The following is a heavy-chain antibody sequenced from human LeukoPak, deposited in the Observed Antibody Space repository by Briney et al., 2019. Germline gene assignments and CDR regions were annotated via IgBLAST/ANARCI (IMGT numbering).Heavy chain of an antibody. D-gene: IGHD3-3*01. CDR2: ISGSGGST. V-gene: IGHV3-23*01. CDR3: AKAPRMEWLLYLDFDY. CDR1: GFTFSSYS. J-gene: IGHJ4*02. Sequence: GGSLRLSCAASGFTFSSYSMNWVRQAPGKGLEWVSAISGSGGSTYYADSVKGRFTISRDNSKNTLYLQMNSLRAEDTAVYYCAKAPRMEWLLYLDFDYWGQGTLVTVSS.